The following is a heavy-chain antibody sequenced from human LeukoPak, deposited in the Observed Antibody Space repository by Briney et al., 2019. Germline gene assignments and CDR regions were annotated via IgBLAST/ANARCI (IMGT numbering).Heavy chain of an antibody. D-gene: IGHD2-15*01. Sequence: NPGGSLRLSCAASGFTFSSYSMNWVRQAPGKGLEWVSSISSSSSYIYYADSLKGRFTISRDNAKKSVYLQMNSVRAEDTAVYYCARGALDAATPFDSWGQGTLVTVSS. V-gene: IGHV3-21*01. CDR1: GFTFSSYS. CDR3: ARGALDAATPFDS. J-gene: IGHJ5*01. CDR2: ISSSSSYI.